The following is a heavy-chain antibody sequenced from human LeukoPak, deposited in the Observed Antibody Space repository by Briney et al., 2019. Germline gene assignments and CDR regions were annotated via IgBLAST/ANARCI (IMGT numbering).Heavy chain of an antibody. Sequence: GGSLRLSCAASGFTFSSYSMNWVRQAPGKGLEWVSSISSSSSYIYYADSVKGRFTISRDNAKNSLYLQMNSLRAEDTAVYYCARDLRTGDLFGPFDYWGQGTLVTVSS. CDR3: ARDLRTGDLFGPFDY. V-gene: IGHV3-21*01. D-gene: IGHD7-27*01. CDR1: GFTFSSYS. CDR2: ISSSSSYI. J-gene: IGHJ4*02.